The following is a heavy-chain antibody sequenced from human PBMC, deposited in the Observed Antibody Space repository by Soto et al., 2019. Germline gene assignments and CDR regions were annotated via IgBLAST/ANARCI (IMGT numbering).Heavy chain of an antibody. CDR1: GGSFSGYY. Sequence: SETLSLTCAVYGGSFSGYYWSWIRQPPGKGLEWIGEINHSGSTNYNPSLKSRVTISVDTSKNQFSLKLSSVTAADTAVYYCASGSGWFSYFQHWGQGTLVTVSS. J-gene: IGHJ1*01. CDR3: ASGSGWFSYFQH. V-gene: IGHV4-34*01. CDR2: INHSGST. D-gene: IGHD6-19*01.